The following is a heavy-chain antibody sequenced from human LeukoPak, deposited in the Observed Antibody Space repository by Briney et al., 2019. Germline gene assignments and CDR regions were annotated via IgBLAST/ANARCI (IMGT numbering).Heavy chain of an antibody. J-gene: IGHJ4*02. CDR2: IYDSGST. Sequence: PSETLSLTCTVSGASISGTDYWGWIRPRPGKGREWIGRIYDSGSTYYNPSLKSRVTISVDTAKNQFSLKLNSVTAADTAEYYCGRCHYSSNWLFEHWGQGILVSVYS. CDR3: GRCHYSSNWLFEH. V-gene: IGHV4-39*07. D-gene: IGHD6-13*01. CDR1: GASISGTDY.